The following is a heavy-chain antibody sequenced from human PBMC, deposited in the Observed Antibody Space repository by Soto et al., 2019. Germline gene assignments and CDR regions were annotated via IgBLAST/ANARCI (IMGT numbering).Heavy chain of an antibody. CDR1: GYTFTNYG. Sequence: QVQLVQSGAEVKKPGASVKVSCKASGYTFTNYGMHWVRQAPGQRLEWMAWINAGSGNTKYSQKLQGRVTITRDTSASTAYIELSSLRSEDTAVYYCARETYYGSESYFPFDYWGQGTLVTVSS. CDR2: INAGSGNT. J-gene: IGHJ4*02. D-gene: IGHD3-10*01. CDR3: ARETYYGSESYFPFDY. V-gene: IGHV1-3*01.